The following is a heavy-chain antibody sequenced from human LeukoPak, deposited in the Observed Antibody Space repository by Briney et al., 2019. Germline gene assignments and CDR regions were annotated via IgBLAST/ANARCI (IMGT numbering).Heavy chain of an antibody. J-gene: IGHJ2*01. V-gene: IGHV3-7*03. CDR3: ARDQSSSVYDFWSGYYTYWYFDL. Sequence: GGSLRLSCAVSGFTFSGFWMSWSRQAPGKGLEWVASINSDGSEGYYADVVKGRFTISRDNAKNSLYLQMNSLRAEDTAVYYCARDQSSSVYDFWSGYYTYWYFDLWGRGTLVTVSS. CDR1: GFTFSGFW. CDR2: INSDGSEG. D-gene: IGHD3-3*01.